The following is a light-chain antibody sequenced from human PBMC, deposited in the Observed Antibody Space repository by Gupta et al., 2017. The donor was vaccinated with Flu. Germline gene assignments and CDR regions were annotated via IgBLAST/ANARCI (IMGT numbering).Light chain of an antibody. Sequence: QSVLTQQPSASGTPGQRVTISCSGSSSNIGSHTVSWSQQLPGTAPKLLIYKNSQRPSGVPDRFSGSKSGTSASRAIGGLQSEDEADYYCAAWDDSLLRVFGGGTKVTVL. V-gene: IGLV1-44*01. CDR3: AAWDDSLLRV. CDR1: SSNIGSHT. J-gene: IGLJ3*02. CDR2: KNS.